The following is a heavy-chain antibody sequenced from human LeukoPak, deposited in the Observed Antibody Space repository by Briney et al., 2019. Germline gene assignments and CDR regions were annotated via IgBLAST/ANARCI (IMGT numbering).Heavy chain of an antibody. CDR1: GFTFSSYG. CDR2: IRYDGSSK. Sequence: HPGGSLRLSCAASGFTFSSYGMHWVRQAPGKGLEWVAFIRYDGSSKYYADSVKGRFTISRDNSKNTLYLQMNSLRTEDTAVYYCAKRHGIVATHDWGQGTLVTVSS. V-gene: IGHV3-30*02. J-gene: IGHJ4*02. D-gene: IGHD5-12*01. CDR3: AKRHGIVATHD.